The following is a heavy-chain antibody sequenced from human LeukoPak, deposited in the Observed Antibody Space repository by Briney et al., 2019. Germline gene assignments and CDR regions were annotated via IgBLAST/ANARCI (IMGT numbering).Heavy chain of an antibody. J-gene: IGHJ4*02. CDR1: GGSISSGSYY. V-gene: IGHV4-61*02. Sequence: SQTLSLTCTVSGGSISSGSYYWSWIRQPAGEGLEWIGRIYTSGSTNYNPSLKSRATISVDTSKNQFSLKLSSVTAADTAVYYCARGRAANFDYWGQGTLVTVSS. CDR2: IYTSGST. CDR3: ARGRAANFDY. D-gene: IGHD2-15*01.